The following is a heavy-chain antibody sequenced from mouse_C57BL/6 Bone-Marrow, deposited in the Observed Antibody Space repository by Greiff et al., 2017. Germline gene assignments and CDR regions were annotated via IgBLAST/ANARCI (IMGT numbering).Heavy chain of an antibody. CDR1: GYTFTSYW. V-gene: IGHV1-64*01. D-gene: IGHD3-3*01. Sequence: QVQLQQPGAELVKPGASVKLSCKASGYTFTSYWMHWVKQRPGQGLEWIGMIHPNSGSTNYNEKFKSKATLTVDKSSSTAYMQLSSLTSEDSAVYYCARSDLGLGGHYYAMDYWGQGTTVTVAS. CDR3: ARSDLGLGGHYYAMDY. CDR2: IHPNSGST. J-gene: IGHJ4*01.